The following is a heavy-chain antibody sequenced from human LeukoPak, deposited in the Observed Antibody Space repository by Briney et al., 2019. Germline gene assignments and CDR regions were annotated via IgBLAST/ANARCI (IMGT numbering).Heavy chain of an antibody. Sequence: GGSLRLSCAASGFTFSNYWMTWVRQVPGRGPEWVANVNRDGSETYYLDSVKGRFTISKDNAKNSLYLQMNSLRAEDTALYHCARNNGMDVWGQGTTVIVSS. J-gene: IGHJ6*02. V-gene: IGHV3-7*03. CDR3: ARNNGMDV. CDR1: GFTFSNYW. CDR2: VNRDGSET.